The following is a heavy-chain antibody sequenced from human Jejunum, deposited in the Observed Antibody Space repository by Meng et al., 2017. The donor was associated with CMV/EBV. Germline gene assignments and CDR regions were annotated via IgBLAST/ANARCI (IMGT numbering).Heavy chain of an antibody. D-gene: IGHD3-9*01. V-gene: IGHV3-7*01. CDR2: IKEDGSEK. CDR1: GFPFSKHW. J-gene: IGHJ4*02. Sequence: LSCEGSGFPFSKHWMAWVRQAPGKGLEWVANIKEDGSEKYYVDAVKGRFTLSRDNVESSLFLQMNSLRADDTAVYYCARDRNLTFWGQGTLVTVSS. CDR3: ARDRNLTF.